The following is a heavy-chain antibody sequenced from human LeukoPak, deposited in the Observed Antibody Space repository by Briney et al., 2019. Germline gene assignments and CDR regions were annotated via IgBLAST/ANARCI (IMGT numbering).Heavy chain of an antibody. D-gene: IGHD6-19*01. CDR1: GYNFSTNW. Sequence: GESLKISCKGSGYNFSTNWIGWVRQMPGQGLEWMGMIYPDDSDTRYNPSFQGQVTISVDKPISTAYLQWSSLRASDTAMYYCARGGDINGWQGLDYWGQGTLVTVSS. CDR3: ARGGDINGWQGLDY. J-gene: IGHJ4*02. V-gene: IGHV5-51*04. CDR2: IYPDDSDT.